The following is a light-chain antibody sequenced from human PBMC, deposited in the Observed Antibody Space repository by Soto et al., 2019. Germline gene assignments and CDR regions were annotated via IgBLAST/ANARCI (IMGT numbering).Light chain of an antibody. V-gene: IGKV1-5*03. CDR1: QTVDNW. CDR3: QHSNTYPWT. J-gene: IGKJ1*01. CDR2: DTS. Sequence: DIRLTQSPSTLSASVGDRVTITCRASQTVDNWLAWYQQKPGRAPKLLIYDTSSLQRGIPSRFSGRGSGTEFSLTISRLQPDDVADYYCQHSNTYPWTFGQGTKVDIK.